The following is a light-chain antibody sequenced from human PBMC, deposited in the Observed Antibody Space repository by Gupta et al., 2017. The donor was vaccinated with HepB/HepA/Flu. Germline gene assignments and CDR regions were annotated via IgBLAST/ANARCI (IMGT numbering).Light chain of an antibody. CDR1: QSVSSNN. V-gene: IGKV3-20*01. Sequence: EVVLTQSPGTLSLSLGERATLSCRASQSVSSNNLACYQQKPGQAHRLLIFGASRRATGISARFSGSGSGTDFTLTISRLEPEDFAVYYCQQCGTSCTFGPGTKVDVK. CDR3: QQCGTSCT. CDR2: GAS. J-gene: IGKJ3*01.